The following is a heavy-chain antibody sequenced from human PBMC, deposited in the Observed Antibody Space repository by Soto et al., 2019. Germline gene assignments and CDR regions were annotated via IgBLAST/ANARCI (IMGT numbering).Heavy chain of an antibody. D-gene: IGHD3-3*01. Sequence: SGGSLRLSCAASGFTFSSYAMSWVRQAPGKGLEWVSAISGSGGSTYYADSVKGRFTISRDNSKNTLYLQMNSLRAEDTAVYYCAKDQIRFLEWRRDAFDIWGQGTMVTVSS. CDR1: GFTFSSYA. J-gene: IGHJ3*02. V-gene: IGHV3-23*01. CDR2: ISGSGGST. CDR3: AKDQIRFLEWRRDAFDI.